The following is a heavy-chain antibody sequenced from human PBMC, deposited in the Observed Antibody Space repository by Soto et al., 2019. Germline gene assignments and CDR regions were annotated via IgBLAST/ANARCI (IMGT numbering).Heavy chain of an antibody. Sequence: SETLSLTCAVSGVSISSGNWWAWARQTPQRGLEYIGEIFHDGTANYYPSFERRVAISVDTSKNQFSLKLTSVTAADTAIYFCARLVYDTRLNYMYFDFWGQGALVTVSS. J-gene: IGHJ4*02. V-gene: IGHV4-4*02. CDR2: IFHDGTA. CDR3: ARLVYDTRLNYMYFDF. D-gene: IGHD2-8*01. CDR1: GVSISSGNW.